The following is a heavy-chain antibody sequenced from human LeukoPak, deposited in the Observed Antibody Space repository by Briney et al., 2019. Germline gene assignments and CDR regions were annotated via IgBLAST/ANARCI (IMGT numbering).Heavy chain of an antibody. CDR1: GFTFSSYE. V-gene: IGHV3-48*03. J-gene: IGHJ4*02. CDR2: ISSSGSTI. D-gene: IGHD6-19*01. CDR3: ARAYSSGWYLSEFDY. Sequence: PGGSLRLSCAASGFTFSSYEMNWVRQAPGKGLEWVSYISSSGSTIYYADSVKGRFTISRDNAKNLLYLQMNSLRAEDTAVYYCARAYSSGWYLSEFDYWGQGTLVTVS.